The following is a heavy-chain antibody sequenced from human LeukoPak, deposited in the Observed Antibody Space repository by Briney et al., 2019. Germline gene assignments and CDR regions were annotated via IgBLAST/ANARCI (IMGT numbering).Heavy chain of an antibody. Sequence: GGSLRLSCAASGFTFSDYSMSWIRQAPGKGLEWVSYIRSSGNTIYYADSVKGRFTISRDNSKNTLYLQMNSLRAEDTAVYYCAKDRAWVGARGYFDYWGQGTLVTVSS. CDR1: GFTFSDYS. J-gene: IGHJ4*02. CDR3: AKDRAWVGARGYFDY. CDR2: IRSSGNTI. V-gene: IGHV3-11*01. D-gene: IGHD1-26*01.